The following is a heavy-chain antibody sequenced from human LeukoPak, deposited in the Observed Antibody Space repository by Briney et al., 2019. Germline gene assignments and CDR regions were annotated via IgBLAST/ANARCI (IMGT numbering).Heavy chain of an antibody. CDR3: ATVVIAVAGNHYFDY. CDR2: FDPEDGET. J-gene: IGHJ4*02. D-gene: IGHD6-19*01. CDR1: GYTLTELS. V-gene: IGHV1-24*01. Sequence: ASVKVSCKVSGYTLTELSMHWVRQAPGKGLEWMGGFDPEDGETIYAQKFQGRVTMTEDTSTDKAYMELSSLRSEDTAVYYCATVVIAVAGNHYFDYWGQGTLVTVSS.